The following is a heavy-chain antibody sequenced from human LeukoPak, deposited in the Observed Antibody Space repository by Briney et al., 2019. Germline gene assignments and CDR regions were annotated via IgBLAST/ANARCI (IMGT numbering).Heavy chain of an antibody. V-gene: IGHV3-21*01. CDR2: ISSSSSYI. Sequence: GGSLRLSCAASGFTFSSYSMNWVRQAPGKGLEWVSSISSSSSYIYYADSVKGRFTISRDNAKNSLYLQMNSLRAEDTAVYYCARDLGGSYFISPVSGFGYWGQGTLVTVSS. D-gene: IGHD1-26*01. CDR3: ARDLGGSYFISPVSGFGY. J-gene: IGHJ4*02. CDR1: GFTFSSYS.